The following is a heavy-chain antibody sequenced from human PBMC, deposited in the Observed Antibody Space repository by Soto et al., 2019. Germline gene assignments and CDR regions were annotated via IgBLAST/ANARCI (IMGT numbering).Heavy chain of an antibody. J-gene: IGHJ4*02. Sequence: QVQLQESGPGLVKPSGTLSLTCAVSGGSISSSNWWSWVRQPPGKGLEWIGEIYHSGSTNYNPSLKSRVTLSVDKSKNQFSLKLSSVTAADTAVYYCARKLGYSSGWYPEGYWGQGTLVTVSS. V-gene: IGHV4-4*02. CDR2: IYHSGST. D-gene: IGHD6-19*01. CDR1: GGSISSSNW. CDR3: ARKLGYSSGWYPEGY.